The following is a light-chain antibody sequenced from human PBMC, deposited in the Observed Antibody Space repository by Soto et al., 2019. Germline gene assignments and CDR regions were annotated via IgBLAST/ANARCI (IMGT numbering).Light chain of an antibody. J-gene: IGLJ3*02. CDR1: SGSVSASYY. CDR3: VLYMGSGIWV. V-gene: IGLV8-61*01. Sequence: QTVVTQEPSFSVSPGRTVTLTCGLNSGSVSASYYPSWFQQTPGQAPRTLIYSTNTLSSGVPDRFSGSILGNKAALTITGAQADDESDYYCVLYMGSGIWVFGGGTKVTVL. CDR2: STN.